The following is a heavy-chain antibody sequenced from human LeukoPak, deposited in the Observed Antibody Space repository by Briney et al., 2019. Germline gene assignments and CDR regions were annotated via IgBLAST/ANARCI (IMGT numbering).Heavy chain of an antibody. V-gene: IGHV3-7*01. CDR3: ARNRATNDY. CDR2: MKDDGNEI. J-gene: IGHJ4*02. Sequence: GGSLRLSCTASGFTFKNYRMTWVRQAPGKGLEWVASMKDDGNEIQYVDSVRGRFTISRDNAKNSLYLQMNNLRAEDTAVYYCARNRATNDYWGQGTLVTVSS. CDR1: GFTFKNYR. D-gene: IGHD1-26*01.